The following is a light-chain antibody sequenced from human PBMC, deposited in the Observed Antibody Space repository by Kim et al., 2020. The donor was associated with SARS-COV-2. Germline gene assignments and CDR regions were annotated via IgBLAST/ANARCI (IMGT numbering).Light chain of an antibody. Sequence: SLAPGKTAMITSGGNNSGSKSVHWYQQKPGQAPVLVIYYDSDRPSGIPERFSGSNSGNTATLTIGRVEAGDEADYYCQVWDSGVVFGGGTQLTVL. V-gene: IGLV3-21*04. CDR3: QVWDSGVV. CDR1: NSGSKS. J-gene: IGLJ2*01. CDR2: YDS.